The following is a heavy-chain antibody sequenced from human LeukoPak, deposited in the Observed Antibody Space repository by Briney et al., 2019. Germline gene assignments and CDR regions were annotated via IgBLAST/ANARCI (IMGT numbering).Heavy chain of an antibody. CDR2: IGGSDGRT. J-gene: IGHJ6*03. CDR1: GFTFRNYA. CDR3: AKRTEGEYYYYMDV. D-gene: IGHD1-14*01. V-gene: IGHV3-23*01. Sequence: GGSLRLSCAASGFTFRNYAMSWVRQAPGKGLEWVSAIGGSDGRTYYAGSVKGRFTISGDNSKNTLYLQMNSLRAEDTAVYYCAKRTEGEYYYYMDVWGKGTTVTVSS.